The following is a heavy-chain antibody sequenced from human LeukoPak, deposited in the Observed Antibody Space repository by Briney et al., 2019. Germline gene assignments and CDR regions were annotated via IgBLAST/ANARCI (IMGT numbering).Heavy chain of an antibody. CDR1: GFTFSSYG. CDR2: ISYDGSNK. D-gene: IGHD6-19*01. Sequence: PGRSLRLSCAASGFTFSSYGMHWVRRAPGKGLEWVAVISYDGSNKYYADSVKGRFTISRDNSKNTLYLQMNSLRAEDTAVYYCAKDSPVAGPFDYWGQGTLVTVSS. V-gene: IGHV3-30*18. J-gene: IGHJ4*02. CDR3: AKDSPVAGPFDY.